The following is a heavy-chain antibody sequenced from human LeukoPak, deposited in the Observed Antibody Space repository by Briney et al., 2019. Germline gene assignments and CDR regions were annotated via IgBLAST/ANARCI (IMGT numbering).Heavy chain of an antibody. CDR3: ARADGYYYYGMDV. CDR2: IYTSGST. Sequence: PSQTLSLTCTVSGGSISSGSYYWSWIRQRAGKGLEWIGRIYTSGSTNYNPSLKSRVTISVDTSKNQFSLKLSSVTAADTAVYYCARADGYYYYGMDVWGQGTTVTVFS. V-gene: IGHV4-61*02. D-gene: IGHD5-24*01. CDR1: GGSISSGSYY. J-gene: IGHJ6*02.